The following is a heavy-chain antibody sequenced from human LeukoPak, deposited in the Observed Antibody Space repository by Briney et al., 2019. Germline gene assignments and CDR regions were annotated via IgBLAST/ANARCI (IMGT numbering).Heavy chain of an antibody. J-gene: IGHJ3*02. Sequence: GASVKVSCKASGYTFTSSYIHWVRQAPGQGLEWMGWISAYNGNTNYAQKLQGRVTMTTDTSTSTAYMELRSLRSDDTAVYYCARDRTQAVTYYDYVWGSYETAFDIWGQGTMVTVSS. CDR3: ARDRTQAVTYYDYVWGSYETAFDI. CDR2: ISAYNGNT. D-gene: IGHD3-16*01. CDR1: GYTFTSSY. V-gene: IGHV1-18*04.